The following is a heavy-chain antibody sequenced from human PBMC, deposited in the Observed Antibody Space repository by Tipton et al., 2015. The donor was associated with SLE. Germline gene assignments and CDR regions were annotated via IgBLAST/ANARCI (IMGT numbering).Heavy chain of an antibody. CDR1: GGSISSGSYY. D-gene: IGHD6-13*01. V-gene: IGHV4-61*02. CDR2: IYTSGST. Sequence: TLSLTCTVSGGSISSGSYYGSWIRQPAGKGLEWIGRIYTSGSTNYNPSLKSRVTISVDTSKNQFSLKLSSVTAADTAVYYWAREGSSCLFQHWGQGTLVTVSS. CDR3: AREGSSCLFQH. J-gene: IGHJ1*01.